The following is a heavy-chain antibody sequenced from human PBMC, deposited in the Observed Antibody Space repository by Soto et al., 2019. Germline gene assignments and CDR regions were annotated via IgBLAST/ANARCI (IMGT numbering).Heavy chain of an antibody. Sequence: ASVKVSCKASGYTFTSYYTHWVRQAPGQGLEWMGIINPSGGSTSYAQKFQGRVTMTRDTSTSTVYMELSSLRSEDTAVYYCAREGVIPAYYYYYYYMDVWGKGTTVTVSS. CDR3: AREGVIPAYYYYYYYMDV. J-gene: IGHJ6*03. D-gene: IGHD3-16*02. V-gene: IGHV1-46*03. CDR1: GYTFTSYY. CDR2: INPSGGST.